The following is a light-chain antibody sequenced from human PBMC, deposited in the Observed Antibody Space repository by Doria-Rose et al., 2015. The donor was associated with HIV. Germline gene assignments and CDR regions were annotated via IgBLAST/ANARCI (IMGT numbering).Light chain of an antibody. CDR1: DVGSYNL. V-gene: IGLV2-23*01. CDR3: CSYAGARSVV. J-gene: IGLJ2*01. Sequence: DVGSYNLVSWYQQHPGKVPKLMIYEATERPSGVSNRFSGSKSGNTASLTISGLQAEDEADYYCCSYAGARSVVFGGGTKLTVL. CDR2: EAT.